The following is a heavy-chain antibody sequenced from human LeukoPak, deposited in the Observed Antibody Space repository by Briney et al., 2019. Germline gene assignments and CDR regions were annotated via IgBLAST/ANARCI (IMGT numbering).Heavy chain of an antibody. V-gene: IGHV3-73*01. CDR1: GFTFSGSA. CDR2: IRSKANSYAT. Sequence: GGSLRLSCAASGFTFSGSAMHWVRQASGKGLEWVGRIRSKANSYATAYAASVKGRFTISRDDSKNTAYLQMNSLKTEDTAVYYCTSLVGNSVVGGAKNGDLIPFFDYWGQGTLVTVSS. D-gene: IGHD4-23*01. J-gene: IGHJ4*02. CDR3: TSLVGNSVVGGAKNGDLIPFFDY.